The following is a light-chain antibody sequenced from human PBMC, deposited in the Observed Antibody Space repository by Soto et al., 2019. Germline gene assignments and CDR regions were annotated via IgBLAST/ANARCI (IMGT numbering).Light chain of an antibody. V-gene: IGLV2-14*01. CDR2: DVS. Sequence: QSALTQPASVSGSPGQSITISCTGTSSDVGRYNYVSWYQQHPGKAPKLMIYDVSNRPSVVSNRFSGSKSGNTASLTISGLQAEDDADYYCSSYTSSSTLVVFGGGTKLTVL. CDR3: SSYTSSSTLVV. J-gene: IGLJ2*01. CDR1: SSDVGRYNY.